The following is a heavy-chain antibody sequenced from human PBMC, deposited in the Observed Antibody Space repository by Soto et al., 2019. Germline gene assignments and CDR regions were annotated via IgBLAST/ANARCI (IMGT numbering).Heavy chain of an antibody. CDR3: ATVKHLPQEYSSSPPDY. Sequence: QVQLQESGPGLVKPSETLSLTCTVSGGSISSYYWSWIRQPPGKGLEWIGYIYYSGSTNYNPSLKSRVTISVDTSKNQFSLKLSSVTAADTAVYYCATVKHLPQEYSSSPPDYWGQGTLVTVSS. J-gene: IGHJ4*02. CDR2: IYYSGST. D-gene: IGHD6-6*01. CDR1: GGSISSYY. V-gene: IGHV4-59*01.